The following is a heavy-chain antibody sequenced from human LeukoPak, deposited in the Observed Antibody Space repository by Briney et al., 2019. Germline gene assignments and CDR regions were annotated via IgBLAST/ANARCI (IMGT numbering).Heavy chain of an antibody. V-gene: IGHV3-33*08. Sequence: GGSLRLSCAASGFSFSNYAMSWVRQAPGKGLEWVAVIWYDGSNKYYADSVKGRFTISRDNSKNTLYLQMNSLRAEDTAVYYCAREGSNDSSGYYYSGGYYYGMDVWGQGTTVTVSS. J-gene: IGHJ6*02. CDR1: GFSFSNYA. CDR3: AREGSNDSSGYYYSGGYYYGMDV. D-gene: IGHD3-22*01. CDR2: IWYDGSNK.